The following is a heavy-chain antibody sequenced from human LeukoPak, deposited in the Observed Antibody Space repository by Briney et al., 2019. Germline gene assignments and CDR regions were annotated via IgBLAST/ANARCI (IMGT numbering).Heavy chain of an antibody. V-gene: IGHV3-7*03. CDR2: IKQDGSEK. Sequence: GGSLRLSCAASGFTFSSYWMSWVRQAPGKGLEPVANIKQDGSEKYYVDSVKGRFTISRDNAKNSLYLQMNSLRAEDTAVYYCARESRGVVWFGELSTDGAGTNYWGQGTLVTVSS. J-gene: IGHJ4*02. CDR1: GFTFSSYW. D-gene: IGHD3-10*01. CDR3: ARESRGVVWFGELSTDGAGTNY.